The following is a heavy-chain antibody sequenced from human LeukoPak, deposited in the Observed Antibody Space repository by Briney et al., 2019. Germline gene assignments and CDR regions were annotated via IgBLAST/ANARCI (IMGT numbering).Heavy chain of an antibody. V-gene: IGHV4-59*12. D-gene: IGHD6-19*01. CDR2: IYYSGST. J-gene: IGHJ3*02. Sequence: SETLSLTCTVSGGSIRSYYWSWMRQPPGKGLEWIGYIYYSGSTKYNPSLKSRATISVDTSKNQFSLKLSSVTAADTAVYYCARDFTVAGTGAFDIWGQGTMVTVSS. CDR1: GGSIRSYY. CDR3: ARDFTVAGTGAFDI.